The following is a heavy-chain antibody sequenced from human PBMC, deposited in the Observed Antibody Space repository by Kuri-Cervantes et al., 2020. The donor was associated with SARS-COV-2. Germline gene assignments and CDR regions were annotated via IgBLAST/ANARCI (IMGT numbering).Heavy chain of an antibody. J-gene: IGHJ5*02. CDR3: ARLGGFRSGYNWFDP. CDR2: VNHNGGA. Sequence: ESLKISCAFYGEPFSGYYWSWIRQSPGKRLEWIGEVNHNGGANYNPSLRSRVTISVDPSKAQFSLNLISVTAADTAVYYCARLGGFRSGYNWFDPWGQGTLVTVSS. V-gene: IGHV4-34*01. D-gene: IGHD5-18*01. CDR1: GEPFSGYY.